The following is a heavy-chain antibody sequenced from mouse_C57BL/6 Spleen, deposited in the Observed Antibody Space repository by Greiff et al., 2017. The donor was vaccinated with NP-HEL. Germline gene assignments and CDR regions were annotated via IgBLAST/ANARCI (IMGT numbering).Heavy chain of an antibody. CDR1: GFSLSTSGMG. J-gene: IGHJ2*01. CDR3: ARSNDYDYFDY. CDR2: IYWDDDK. V-gene: IGHV8-12*01. Sequence: QVTLKESGPGLLQSSQTLSLTCSFSGFSLSTSGMGVSWLRQPSGKGLEWLAHIYWDDDKRYNPSLKSRLTIPKDTSRNQVFLKITSVDTAATATYYCARSNDYDYFDYWGQGTTLTVSS. D-gene: IGHD2-4*01.